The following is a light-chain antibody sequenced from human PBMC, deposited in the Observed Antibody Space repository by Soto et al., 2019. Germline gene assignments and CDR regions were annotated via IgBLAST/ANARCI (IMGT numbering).Light chain of an antibody. CDR1: QSVSSN. CDR2: GAS. V-gene: IGKV3D-15*01. J-gene: IGKJ4*01. Sequence: EIVMTQSPATLSVSPGEGATLSCRATQSVSSNLAWYQQKPGQAPRLLIYGASTRATGIPDRFSGSGSGTDFTLTISGLEPEDFALYYCQQYGVTPPNTFGGGTKVDIK. CDR3: QQYGVTPPNT.